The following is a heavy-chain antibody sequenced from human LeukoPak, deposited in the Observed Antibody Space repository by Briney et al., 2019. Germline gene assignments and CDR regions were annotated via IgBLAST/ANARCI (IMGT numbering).Heavy chain of an antibody. CDR3: ARGGIAARPYYYGMDV. V-gene: IGHV4-34*01. J-gene: IGHJ6*02. Sequence: SETLSLTCAVYGGSFSGYYWSWIRQPPGKGLEWIGEINHSGSTNYNPSLKSQVTISVDTSKNQFSLKLSSVTAADTAVYYCARGGIAARPYYYGMDVWGQGTTVTVSS. D-gene: IGHD6-6*01. CDR1: GGSFSGYY. CDR2: INHSGST.